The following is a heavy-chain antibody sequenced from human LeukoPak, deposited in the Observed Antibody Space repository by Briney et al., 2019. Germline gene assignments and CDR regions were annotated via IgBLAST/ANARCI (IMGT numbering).Heavy chain of an antibody. Sequence: GGSLRLSCAASGFTFSHYWMSWVRQAPGKGLEWLANIKEGGSVKYYVDSVKGRFTISRDNAKNSPYLQMNSLRAEDTAVYYCARIGYSSSSLGYWGQGALVTVSS. CDR3: ARIGYSSSSLGY. CDR2: IKEGGSVK. J-gene: IGHJ4*02. V-gene: IGHV3-7*01. D-gene: IGHD6-6*01. CDR1: GFTFSHYW.